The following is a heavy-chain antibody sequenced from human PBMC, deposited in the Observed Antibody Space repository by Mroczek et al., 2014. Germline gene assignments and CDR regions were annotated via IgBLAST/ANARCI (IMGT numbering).Heavy chain of an antibody. V-gene: IGHV3-33*08. Sequence: QVQLVESGGGVVQPGRSLRLSCAASGFTFSSYGMHWVRQAPGKGLEWVAVIWYDGSNKYYADSVKGRFTISRDNSKNTLYLQMNSLRAEDTAVYYCARWRAPLFRGVIIPPDYWGQGTLVTVSS. D-gene: IGHD3-10*01. J-gene: IGHJ4*02. CDR2: IWYDGSNK. CDR1: GFTFSSYG. CDR3: ARWRAPLFRGVIIPPDY.